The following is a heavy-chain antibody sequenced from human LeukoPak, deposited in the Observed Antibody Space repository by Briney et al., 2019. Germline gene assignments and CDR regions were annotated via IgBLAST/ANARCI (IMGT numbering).Heavy chain of an antibody. Sequence: SETLSLTCTVSGGSISSSSYWSWIRPPAGKGLEWIGRIYASGSTDYNPSLKSRVTISVDRSKNQFSLKLSSVTAADTAVYYCAREMNSGSSNIDYWGQGTLVTVSS. D-gene: IGHD1-26*01. CDR1: GGSISSSSY. J-gene: IGHJ4*02. V-gene: IGHV4-61*02. CDR2: IYASGST. CDR3: AREMNSGSSNIDY.